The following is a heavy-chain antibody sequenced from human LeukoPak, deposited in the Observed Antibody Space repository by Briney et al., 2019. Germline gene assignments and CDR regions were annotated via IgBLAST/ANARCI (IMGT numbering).Heavy chain of an antibody. CDR3: ARESRGVVPAVIAPPGWYFDL. V-gene: IGHV1-69*01. Sequence: SVKVSCKASGGTFSSYAISWVRQAPGQGLEWMGGIIPIFGTANYAQKFQGRVTITADESTSTAYMELSSLRSEDTAVYYCARESRGVVPAVIAPPGWYFDLWGRGTLVTVSS. D-gene: IGHD2-2*01. J-gene: IGHJ2*01. CDR2: IIPIFGTA. CDR1: GGTFSSYA.